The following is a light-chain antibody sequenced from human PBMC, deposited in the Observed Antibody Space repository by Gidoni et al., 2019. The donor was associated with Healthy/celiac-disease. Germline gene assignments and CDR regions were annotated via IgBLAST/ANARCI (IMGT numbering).Light chain of an antibody. V-gene: IGLV1-47*01. J-gene: IGLJ3*02. Sequence: QPVLTQPPSASGTPAQRVTISCSGSSSNIGSNYVYWYQQLPGTAPKLLIYRNNQRPSGVPVRFAGSKSGTSVSLAISGLRSEDEADYYCAAWDDSLSGWVFGGGTKLTVL. CDR1: SSNIGSNY. CDR3: AAWDDSLSGWV. CDR2: RNN.